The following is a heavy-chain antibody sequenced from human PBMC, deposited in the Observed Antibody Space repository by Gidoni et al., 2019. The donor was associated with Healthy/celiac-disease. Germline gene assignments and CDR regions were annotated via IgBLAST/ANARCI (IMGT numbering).Heavy chain of an antibody. CDR2: IYYSGST. Sequence: QVQLQESGPGLVKPSETLSLTCTVPGGSISSYYWSWIRQPPGKRLELFGYIYYSGSTNYNPYLKSRVTISVDTSKNQYSLKLSYVTAADTAVYYCARERPGQPRYFDYWGQGTLVTVSS. V-gene: IGHV4-59*01. CDR1: GGSISSYY. CDR3: ARERPGQPRYFDY. D-gene: IGHD3-10*01. J-gene: IGHJ4*02.